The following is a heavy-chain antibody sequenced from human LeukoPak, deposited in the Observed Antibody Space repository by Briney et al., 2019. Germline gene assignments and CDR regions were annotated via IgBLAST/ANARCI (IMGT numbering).Heavy chain of an antibody. CDR3: ARLRTSYCSSTSCWGSYYYGMDV. CDR2: IYPGDSDY. J-gene: IGHJ6*02. Sequence: GESLKIPCKGSGYSFTSFWIGWVRQMPGKGLEWMGIIYPGDSDYRYSTFFQGQVTISADKSICTAYLQWSSLKASDTAMYYCARLRTSYCSSTSCWGSYYYGMDVWGQGTTVTVSS. D-gene: IGHD2-2*01. V-gene: IGHV5-51*01. CDR1: GYSFTSFW.